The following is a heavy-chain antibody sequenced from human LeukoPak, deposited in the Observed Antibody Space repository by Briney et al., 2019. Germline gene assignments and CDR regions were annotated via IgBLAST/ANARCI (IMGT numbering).Heavy chain of an antibody. Sequence: ASVEVSCKASGYTFTGYYMHWVRQAPGQGLEWMGWIKPNNGDTNYAKKFQGRVAMTRDTSTSTAYMELISLRSDDTAMYYCATLGDSYETLTYYYYMDVWGTGTTVTVSS. J-gene: IGHJ6*03. CDR2: IKPNNGDT. CDR3: ATLGDSYETLTYYYYMDV. V-gene: IGHV1-2*02. D-gene: IGHD3-16*01. CDR1: GYTFTGYY.